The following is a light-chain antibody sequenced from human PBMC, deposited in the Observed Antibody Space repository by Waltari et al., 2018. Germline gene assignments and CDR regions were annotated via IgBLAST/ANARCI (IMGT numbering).Light chain of an antibody. V-gene: IGKV1-5*01. CDR1: QSINTY. CDR2: GAA. Sequence: DILMTQSPSTLSASVGDRVTITCRASQSINTYLAWYQQKPGKAPKLLIYGAATLKSGVPGRFSGTGSGTEFTLTISSLQPDDFATYYCQRYNSYANTFGQGTKVDIK. J-gene: IGKJ2*01. CDR3: QRYNSYANT.